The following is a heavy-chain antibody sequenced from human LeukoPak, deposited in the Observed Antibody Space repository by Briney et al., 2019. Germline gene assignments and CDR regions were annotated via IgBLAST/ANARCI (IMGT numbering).Heavy chain of an antibody. D-gene: IGHD3-10*01. CDR1: GYTFTSYD. CDR3: ARDLYSRRMDYYGSGSYFAY. Sequence: VKVSCKASGYTFTSYDINWVRQATGQGLEWMGWMNPNSGNTGYAQKFQGRVTMTRNTSISTAYMELRSLRSDDTAVYYCARDLYSRRMDYYGSGSYFAYWGQGALVTVSS. J-gene: IGHJ4*02. CDR2: MNPNSGNT. V-gene: IGHV1-8*01.